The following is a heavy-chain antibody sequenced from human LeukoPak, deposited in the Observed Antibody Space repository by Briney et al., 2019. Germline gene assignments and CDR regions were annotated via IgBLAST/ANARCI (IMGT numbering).Heavy chain of an antibody. CDR1: GFTFSSYA. V-gene: IGHV3-23*01. CDR3: AKDRVGSGRHYDY. J-gene: IGHJ4*02. D-gene: IGHD6-19*01. Sequence: GGSLRLSCAASGFTFSSYAMTWVRQAPGKGLEWVSAISGGGATIYYADSVKGRFTISRDNSKNTLHLQMNSLRAEDTAVYYRAKDRVGSGRHYDYWGQGTLVTVSS. CDR2: ISGGGATI.